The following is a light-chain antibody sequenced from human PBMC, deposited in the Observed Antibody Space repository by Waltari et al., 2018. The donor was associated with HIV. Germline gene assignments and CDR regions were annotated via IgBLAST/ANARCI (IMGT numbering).Light chain of an antibody. J-gene: IGKJ2*01. V-gene: IGKV4-1*01. CDR3: QQYYSTPYT. CDR2: WAS. Sequence: IVITHSPASLAVSLGERATTNCKSSQSVLYSSNNKNYLAWYQQKPGQPPKLLIYWASTRESGVPDRFGGSGSGTDFTLTISSLQAEDVAVYYCQQYYSTPYTFGQGTKLQIK. CDR1: QSVLYSSNNKNY.